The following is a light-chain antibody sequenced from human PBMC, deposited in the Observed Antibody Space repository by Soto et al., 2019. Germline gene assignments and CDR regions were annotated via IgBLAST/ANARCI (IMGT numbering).Light chain of an antibody. CDR2: DAS. J-gene: IGKJ5*01. V-gene: IGKV1-33*01. CDR3: QQYDNLPIT. CDR1: QDISIY. Sequence: DIPMTQSPSSLSASVGDRVTITCQASQDISIYLNWYQQKPGKAPKLLIYDASNLETGVPSRFSGSGSGTDFTFTISSLQPEDIATYYCQQYDNLPITFGQGTRMEMK.